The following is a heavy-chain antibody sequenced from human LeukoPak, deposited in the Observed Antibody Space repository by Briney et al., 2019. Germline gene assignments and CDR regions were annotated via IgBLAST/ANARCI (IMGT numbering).Heavy chain of an antibody. CDR3: AKDPTTRQQLVADAFDI. D-gene: IGHD6-13*01. V-gene: IGHV3-23*01. CDR2: ISGSGGST. Sequence: GGSLRLSCAASGFTFSSYAMSWVRQAPGKGLEWVSVISGSGGSTYYADSVKGRFTISRDNSKNTLYLQMNSLRAEDTAVYYCAKDPTTRQQLVADAFDIWGQGTMVTVSS. J-gene: IGHJ3*02. CDR1: GFTFSSYA.